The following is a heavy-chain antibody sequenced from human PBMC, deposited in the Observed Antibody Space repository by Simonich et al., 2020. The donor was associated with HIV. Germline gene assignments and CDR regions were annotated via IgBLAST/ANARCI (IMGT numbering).Heavy chain of an antibody. CDR3: AKDGIAARPSNFDY. D-gene: IGHD6-6*01. V-gene: IGHV3-23*04. CDR1: GFTFDDYA. J-gene: IGHJ4*02. CDR2: SSGSGGST. Sequence: VQLVASGGGVVQPGRSLRLSCAASGFTFDDYAMSWVRQAPGKGLGWVSASSGSGGSTYYADSVKDRFTISRDNSTLYLQMNSLRVEDTAVYYCAKDGIAARPSNFDYWGQGTLVTVSS.